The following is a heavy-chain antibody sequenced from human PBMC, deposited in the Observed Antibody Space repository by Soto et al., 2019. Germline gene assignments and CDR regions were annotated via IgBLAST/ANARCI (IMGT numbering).Heavy chain of an antibody. CDR2: FYQGGST. D-gene: IGHD3-16*01. V-gene: IGHV4-34*01. CDR3: ARGIWPDRFAN. CDR1: GESLNYYY. Sequence: HVQLRQWGAGLLKPSDTLSLTCAVYGESLNYYYWSWIRQAPGKGLEWIGEFYQGGSTHYNPSVNARCTISVDLASQQFSLKLTSVTAADTATYYCARGIWPDRFANWGQGTLVTVSS. J-gene: IGHJ5*02.